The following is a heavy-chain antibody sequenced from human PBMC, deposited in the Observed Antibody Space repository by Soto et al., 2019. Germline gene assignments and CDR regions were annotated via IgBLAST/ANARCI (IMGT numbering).Heavy chain of an antibody. CDR2: INHSGST. CDR3: ARTAAGTYNWFDP. D-gene: IGHD6-13*01. V-gene: IGHV4-34*01. J-gene: IGHJ5*02. Sequence: QVQLQQWGAGLLKPSETLSLTCAVYGGSFSGYCWSWIRQPPGKGLEWIGEINHSGSTNYNPSLKSRVTISVDTSKNQFSLKLSSVTAADTAVYYCARTAAGTYNWFDPWGQGTLVTVSS. CDR1: GGSFSGYC.